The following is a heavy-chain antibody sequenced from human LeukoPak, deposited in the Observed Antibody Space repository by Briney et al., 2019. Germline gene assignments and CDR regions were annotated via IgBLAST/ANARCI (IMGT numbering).Heavy chain of an antibody. J-gene: IGHJ4*02. D-gene: IGHD1-26*01. CDR2: IYASGST. CDR3: ARTRRNSGSYYYFDY. CDR1: GGSISSYY. V-gene: IGHV4-4*07. Sequence: PSETLSLTCTVSGGSISSYYWSWTRQPAGKGLEWIGRIYASGSTNYNPSLKSRVTMSVDTSKNQLSLKLSSVTAADTAVYYCARTRRNSGSYYYFDYWGQGTLVTVFS.